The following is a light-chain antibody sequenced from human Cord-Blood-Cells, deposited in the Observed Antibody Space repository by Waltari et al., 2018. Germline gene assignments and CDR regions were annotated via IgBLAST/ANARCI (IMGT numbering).Light chain of an antibody. Sequence: EIVMTQSPATLSVSPVERATLSCRASQSVSSNLAWYQQKPGQAPSLLIYGASTRATGIPARFSGSGSGTEFTLAISSLQSEDLAVYYCQQYNNWAYTFGQGTKLEIK. CDR3: QQYNNWAYT. CDR2: GAS. J-gene: IGKJ2*01. V-gene: IGKV3-15*01. CDR1: QSVSSN.